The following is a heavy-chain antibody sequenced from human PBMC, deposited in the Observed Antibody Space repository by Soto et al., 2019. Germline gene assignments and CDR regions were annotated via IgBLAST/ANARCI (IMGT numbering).Heavy chain of an antibody. CDR2: IFSSGEK. CDR1: GLSLINGKLG. CDR3: AQTLEKKNSMDV. V-gene: IGHV2-26*01. Sequence: QVTLKESCPLLVKPTETLTLTCTDSGLSLINGKLGVSCIRQPPGKALEWLAHIFSSGEKSYSPSLKRRLTISTDTSNTQVVLTMTNMGSVYTATYDCAQTLEKKNSMDVWGQGNTVTVSS. J-gene: IGHJ6*02.